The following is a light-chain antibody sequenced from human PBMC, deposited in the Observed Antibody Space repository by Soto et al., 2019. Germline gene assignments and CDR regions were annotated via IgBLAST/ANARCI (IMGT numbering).Light chain of an antibody. CDR1: QSVSSNY. Sequence: IVLTQSQATLSLFPGDRATLSCIASQSVSSNYLAWYQQRPGLAPRLLIYDASSRATGILDRFSGSGSGTDFTLTISRLEPEDFAVYYCQQYYSIPLTFGGGTKVDIK. CDR3: QQYYSIPLT. CDR2: DAS. V-gene: IGKV3D-20*01. J-gene: IGKJ4*01.